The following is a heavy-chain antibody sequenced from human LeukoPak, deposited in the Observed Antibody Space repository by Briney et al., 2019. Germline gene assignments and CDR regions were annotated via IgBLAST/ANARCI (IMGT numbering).Heavy chain of an antibody. CDR2: IHYTGGT. CDR1: DDSLSNYF. D-gene: IGHD2-8*01. Sequence: SETLSLTCTVSDDSLSNYFWYWLRQPPGKALEWIGNIHYTGGTRYNPSLKSRVTISVDPPKKQFSLRLTSVTAADTAVYYCARAQWFEKYFQHWGLGALVIVSS. J-gene: IGHJ1*01. V-gene: IGHV4-59*08. CDR3: ARAQWFEKYFQH.